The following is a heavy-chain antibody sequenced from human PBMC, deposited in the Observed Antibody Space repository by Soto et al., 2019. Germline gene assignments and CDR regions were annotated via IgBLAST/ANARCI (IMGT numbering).Heavy chain of an antibody. CDR1: GFTFNDYR. CDR3: VRAGHVFDVHYYGMDL. D-gene: IGHD3-10*01. V-gene: IGHV3-21*01. Sequence: GGSLRPSCEASGFTFNDYRMDWVRQAPEKGLEWVSSISSSGTYIYYADSVKGRFAISRDNANNVMYLQMDTLRAEDTAVYYCVRAGHVFDVHYYGMDLWGQGTTVTVS. CDR2: ISSSGTYI. J-gene: IGHJ6*02.